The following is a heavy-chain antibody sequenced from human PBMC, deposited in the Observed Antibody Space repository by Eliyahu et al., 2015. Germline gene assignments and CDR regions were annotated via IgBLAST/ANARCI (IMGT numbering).Heavy chain of an antibody. Sequence: EVQLVESGGGLVQPGGSLRLSCXASGFTFSSYEMNWVRQAPGKGLEWVSYISSSGSTIYYADSVKGRFTISRDNAKNSLYLQMNSLRAEDTAVYYCAREQTVTTGAYWGQGTLVTVSS. CDR3: AREQTVTTGAY. J-gene: IGHJ4*02. CDR1: GFTFSSYE. V-gene: IGHV3-48*03. D-gene: IGHD4-17*01. CDR2: ISSSGSTI.